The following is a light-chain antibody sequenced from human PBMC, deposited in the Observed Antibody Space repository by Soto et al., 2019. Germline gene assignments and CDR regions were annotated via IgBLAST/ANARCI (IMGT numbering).Light chain of an antibody. CDR3: AAWDESLSGQV. J-gene: IGLJ1*01. CDR1: SSNIGSNY. Sequence: QSVLTQPPSASGTPGQRVTISCSGSSSNIGSNYIYWYQHLPGTAPKLLIYRSNQRPSGVPDRFSGSKSGTSASLAISGLRSEDEADYYCAAWDESLSGQVFGTGTKLTVL. CDR2: RSN. V-gene: IGLV1-47*01.